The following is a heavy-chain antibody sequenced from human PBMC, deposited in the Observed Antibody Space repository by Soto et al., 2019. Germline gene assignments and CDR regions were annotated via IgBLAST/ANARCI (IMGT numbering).Heavy chain of an antibody. Sequence: EVQLLESGGGLVQPGGSLRLSCAASGFTFSTYDMSWVRQAPGRGLEWVSTISRGGGSTYHADSVKGRFTISRDNSKTTQYLQMTSLRVEDTAVYYCATDPGSGSSLMRAFDIWGQGTMVAVSS. J-gene: IGHJ3*02. D-gene: IGHD3-10*01. CDR1: GFTFSTYD. CDR3: ATDPGSGSSLMRAFDI. V-gene: IGHV3-23*01. CDR2: ISRGGGST.